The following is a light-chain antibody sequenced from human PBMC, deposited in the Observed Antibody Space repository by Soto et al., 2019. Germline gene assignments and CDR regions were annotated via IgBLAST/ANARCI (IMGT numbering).Light chain of an antibody. CDR3: AAWDHSMNGVL. CDR1: SSNIGGNT. Sequence: HSVLTQPPSASGTPGQRVTISCSGSSSNIGGNTVNWYQHLPGTAPKLLIYSNHQRPSGVPDRFSGSKSGTSASLAISGLQSEDEADYYCAAWDHSMNGVLFGGGTKLTVL. J-gene: IGLJ2*01. V-gene: IGLV1-44*01. CDR2: SNH.